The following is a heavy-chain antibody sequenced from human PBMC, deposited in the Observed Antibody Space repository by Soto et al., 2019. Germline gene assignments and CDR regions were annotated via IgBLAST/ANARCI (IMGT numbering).Heavy chain of an antibody. CDR1: GGTFSSYA. J-gene: IGHJ4*02. D-gene: IGHD6-19*01. CDR3: ARESSVAATGLES. CDR2: IIPMFGTA. Sequence: SVKVSCKASGGTFSSYAISWVRQAPGQGLAWMGVIIPMFGTADDAHKFLGRVTSPADKSTSPAYMTLSSLRSEDTGVCHCARESSVAATGLESWGQETLVTVSS. V-gene: IGHV1-69*06.